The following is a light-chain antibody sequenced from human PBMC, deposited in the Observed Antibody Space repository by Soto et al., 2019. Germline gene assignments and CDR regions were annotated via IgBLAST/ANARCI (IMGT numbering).Light chain of an antibody. CDR3: QSYDSSNHVV. Sequence: NFMLTQPHSVSESPGKTVTTSCTRSSGSIASNYVQWYQQRPGSAPTTVIYEDNQRPSGVPDRFSGSIDSSSNSASLTISGLKTEGEADYYCQSYDSSNHVVFGGGTKLTVL. CDR2: EDN. J-gene: IGLJ2*01. CDR1: SGSIASNY. V-gene: IGLV6-57*04.